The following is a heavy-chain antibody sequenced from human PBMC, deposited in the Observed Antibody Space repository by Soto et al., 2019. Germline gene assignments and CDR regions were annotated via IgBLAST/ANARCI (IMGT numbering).Heavy chain of an antibody. CDR2: IYYSGST. D-gene: IGHD3-22*01. CDR1: GGSISSGSYY. Sequence: PSETLSLTCTVSGGSISSGSYYWSWIRQPPGKGLEWIGYIYYSGSTNYNPSLKSRVTISVDKSKNQFSLKLNSVTAADTAVYYCASNQDFYDSSGYYYWGQGTLVTVSS. CDR3: ASNQDFYDSSGYYY. V-gene: IGHV4-61*05. J-gene: IGHJ4*02.